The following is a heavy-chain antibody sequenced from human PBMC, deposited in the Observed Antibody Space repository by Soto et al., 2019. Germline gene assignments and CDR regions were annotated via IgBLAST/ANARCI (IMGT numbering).Heavy chain of an antibody. CDR3: PSGPPFGR. CDR2: IYHRGTT. CDR1: GGSISSGGYS. D-gene: IGHD3-3*01. Sequence: QLQLQESGSGLVKPSQTLSLTCAVSGGSISSGGYSWSWIRQPPGTGLEWIGYIYHRGTTYYNPSLESRATRSVDRSKNQFPLKLSSVTAADTAVCYCPSGPPFGRWGQGALVTVAS. J-gene: IGHJ4*02. V-gene: IGHV4-30-2*01.